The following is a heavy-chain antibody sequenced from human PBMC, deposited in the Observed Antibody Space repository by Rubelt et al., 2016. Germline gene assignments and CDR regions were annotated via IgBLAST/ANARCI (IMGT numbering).Heavy chain of an antibody. J-gene: IGHJ4*02. CDR1: GYTFTSYG. CDR2: IIPIFGTE. CDR3: ARDTGMATIRGRVFDY. Sequence: QVQLVQSGAEVKKPGASVKVSCKASGYTFTSYGISWVRQAPGQGLVWMGGIIPIFGTENYAQKFQGRVTITADESTSTAYMELSSLRSEDTAVYYCARDTGMATIRGRVFDYWGQGTLVTVSS. D-gene: IGHD5-24*01. V-gene: IGHV1-69*13.